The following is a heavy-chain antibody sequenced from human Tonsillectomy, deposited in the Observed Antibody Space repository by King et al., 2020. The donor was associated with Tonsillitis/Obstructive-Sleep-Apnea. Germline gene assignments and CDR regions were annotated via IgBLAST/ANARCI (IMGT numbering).Heavy chain of an antibody. CDR3: ARAPYYDSSGYLFGGFDY. J-gene: IGHJ4*02. CDR1: GFTFSSYG. CDR2: IWYDGSNK. V-gene: IGHV3-33*01. D-gene: IGHD3-22*01. Sequence: VQLVESGGGVVQPGRSLRLSCAASGFTFSSYGMHWVRQAPGKGLEWVAVIWYDGSNKYYADSVKGRFTISRDNSKNTLYLQMNSLRAEDTAVYYCARAPYYDSSGYLFGGFDYWGQGTLVTVSS.